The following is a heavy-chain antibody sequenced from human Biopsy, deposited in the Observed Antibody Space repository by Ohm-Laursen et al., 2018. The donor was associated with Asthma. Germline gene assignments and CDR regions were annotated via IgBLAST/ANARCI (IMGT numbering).Heavy chain of an antibody. D-gene: IGHD6-19*01. CDR3: ARCQVGYSSGWSLLLKKIYYSGMDV. Sequence: VSSVKVSCKAPGSTFSNFAISWVRQAPGQGLEWLGGIMTVFGTTNYAQKFQGRVTITADESTSTAYMEVTSLRSEDTAIYYCARCQVGYSSGWSLLLKKIYYSGMDVWGQGPAVTVSS. J-gene: IGHJ6*02. CDR2: IMTVFGTT. V-gene: IGHV1-69*01. CDR1: GSTFSNFA.